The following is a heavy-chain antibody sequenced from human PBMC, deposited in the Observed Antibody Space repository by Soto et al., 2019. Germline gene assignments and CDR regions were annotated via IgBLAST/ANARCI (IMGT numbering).Heavy chain of an antibody. J-gene: IGHJ6*02. CDR1: RFTFSDYY. Sequence: QVQLVESGGGLVKPGGSLRLSCAASRFTFSDYYMSWIRQAPGKGLEWVAYISTRSSYTNYADSVRGRFTISRDNAKNSVYLQMTSLRAEDTAVYFCGRDQGHSSSSTYGMEVWGQGTTVNVSS. CDR2: ISTRSSYT. V-gene: IGHV3-11*06. CDR3: GRDQGHSSSSTYGMEV. D-gene: IGHD6-6*01.